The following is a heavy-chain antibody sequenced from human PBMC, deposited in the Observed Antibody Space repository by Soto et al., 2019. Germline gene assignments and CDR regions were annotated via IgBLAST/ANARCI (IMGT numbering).Heavy chain of an antibody. V-gene: IGHV3-48*02. CDR1: GFTFSSYS. CDR2: ISSSSSTI. CDR3: ARDVWELPTDY. J-gene: IGHJ4*02. Sequence: PGGSLRLSCAASGFTFSSYSMNWVRQAPGKGLEWVSYISSSSSTIYYADSVKGRFTISRDNAKNSLYPQMNSLRDEDTAVYYCARDVWELPTDYWGQGTLVTVSS. D-gene: IGHD1-26*01.